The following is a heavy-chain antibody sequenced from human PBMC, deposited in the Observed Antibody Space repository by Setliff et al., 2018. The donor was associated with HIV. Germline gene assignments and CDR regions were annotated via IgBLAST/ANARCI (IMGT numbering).Heavy chain of an antibody. Sequence: SETLSLPCTVSGGSITFYYWSWIRQPPGKRLEYIGYIHTSGNANYNPSLNSRVTISVDTSKNHFSLKLSSVTAADTAAYYCARSLLPGITVAGTIGYWGQGSLVTVSS. J-gene: IGHJ4*02. CDR2: IHTSGNA. D-gene: IGHD6-19*01. CDR1: GGSITFYY. V-gene: IGHV4-4*08. CDR3: ARSLLPGITVAGTIGY.